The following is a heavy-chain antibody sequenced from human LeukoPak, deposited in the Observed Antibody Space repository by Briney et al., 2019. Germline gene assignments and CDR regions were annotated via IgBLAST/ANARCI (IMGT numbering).Heavy chain of an antibody. J-gene: IGHJ6*03. Sequence: GGSLRLSCAASGFTFSSYSMNWVRQAPGKGLEWVSSISSSSSYIYYADSVKGRFTISRDNAKNSLYLQMNSLRAEDTAVYYCAGEPGVYCSSTSCYDYYYYYMDVWGKGTTVTISS. CDR3: AGEPGVYCSSTSCYDYYYYYMDV. V-gene: IGHV3-21*01. CDR2: ISSSSSYI. D-gene: IGHD2-2*01. CDR1: GFTFSSYS.